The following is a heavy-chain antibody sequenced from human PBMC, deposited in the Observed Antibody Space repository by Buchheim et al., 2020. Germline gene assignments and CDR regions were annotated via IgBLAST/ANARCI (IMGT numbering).Heavy chain of an antibody. Sequence: QVQLQESGPGLVKPSETLSLTVTVTGGSISSYYWSWIRQPPGTGLEWIGNIYYSGSTTYSAYLKSRVTISVDTSKNQFSLKLSSVTAADTAVYYCARAFIHYFDYWGQGTL. V-gene: IGHV4-59*01. CDR1: GGSISSYY. CDR3: ARAFIHYFDY. J-gene: IGHJ4*02. CDR2: IYYSGST.